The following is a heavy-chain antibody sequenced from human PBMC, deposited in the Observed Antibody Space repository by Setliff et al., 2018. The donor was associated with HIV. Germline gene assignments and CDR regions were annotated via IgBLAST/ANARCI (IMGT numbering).Heavy chain of an antibody. CDR3: ARRHRIGSTNGLFDT. CDR1: GSTFANYW. Sequence: GESLKISCKGSGSTFANYWIGWVRQVPGKGLEWVGIIYPGDFETRYGPSFRGQVTISVQKSLNTAYLQWTVLKASDTAMYYCARRHRIGSTNGLFDTWGQGTLVTVSS. V-gene: IGHV5-51*01. D-gene: IGHD2-2*01. CDR2: IYPGDFET. J-gene: IGHJ5*02.